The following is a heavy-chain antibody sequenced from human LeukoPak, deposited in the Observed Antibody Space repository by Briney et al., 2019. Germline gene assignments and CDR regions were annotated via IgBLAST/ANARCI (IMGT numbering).Heavy chain of an antibody. Sequence: GSLRLSCAASGSTFSSYGMDWVRQAPGKGLEWVAVISYDGTNKYYADSCKGRFTISRDNTENTLCLQMNSLRADETAVYYCAMDHEYFQHWGQGTLVTVSS. CDR3: AMDHEYFQH. CDR1: GSTFSSYG. CDR2: ISYDGTNK. D-gene: IGHD3/OR15-3a*01. V-gene: IGHV3-30*03. J-gene: IGHJ1*01.